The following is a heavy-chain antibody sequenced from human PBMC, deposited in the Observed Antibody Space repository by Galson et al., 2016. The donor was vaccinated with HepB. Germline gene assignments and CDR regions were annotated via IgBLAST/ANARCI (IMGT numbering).Heavy chain of an antibody. CDR2: IYDTGSP. Sequence: SETLSLTCTVSGGSISSYYWSWIRQPPGKGLEWIGYIYDTGSPIYNPSLKSRVTISVDTSKNQFSLNLRSVTAADTAVYYCARDKGVAAAGRGNFDYWGQGTLVTVSS. CDR3: ARDKGVAAAGRGNFDY. D-gene: IGHD6-25*01. CDR1: GGSISSYY. J-gene: IGHJ4*02. V-gene: IGHV4-59*01.